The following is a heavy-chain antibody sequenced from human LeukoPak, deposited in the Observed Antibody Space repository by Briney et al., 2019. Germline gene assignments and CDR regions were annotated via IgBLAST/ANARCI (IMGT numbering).Heavy chain of an antibody. V-gene: IGHV4-59*12. D-gene: IGHD1-7*01. CDR2: IYYSGST. CDR3: ARDVTGTVNMDV. CDR1: GFTFDDYA. Sequence: GSLRLSCAASGFTFDDYAMHWIRQPPGKGLEWIGYIYYSGSTNYNPSLKSRVTISVDTSKNQFSLKLSSVTAADTAVYYCARDVTGTVNMDVWGKGTTVTVSS. J-gene: IGHJ6*03.